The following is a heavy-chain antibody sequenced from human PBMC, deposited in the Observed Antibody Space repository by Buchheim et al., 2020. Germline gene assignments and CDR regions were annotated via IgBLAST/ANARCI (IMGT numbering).Heavy chain of an antibody. Sequence: QVQLVESGGGVVQPGRSLRLSCAASGFTFSSYGMHWVRQAPGKGLEWVAVISYDGSNKYYADSVKGRFTISRDNSKNTLYLQMNSLRAEDTAVYYCAKVGGSHRVVGYWGQGTL. D-gene: IGHD1-26*01. V-gene: IGHV3-30*18. CDR3: AKVGGSHRVVGY. CDR2: ISYDGSNK. J-gene: IGHJ4*02. CDR1: GFTFSSYG.